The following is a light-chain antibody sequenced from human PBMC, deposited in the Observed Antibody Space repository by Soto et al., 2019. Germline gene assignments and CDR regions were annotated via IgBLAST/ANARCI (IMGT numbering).Light chain of an antibody. CDR3: QQRSNGYT. CDR2: DAS. V-gene: IGKV3-11*01. J-gene: IGKJ2*01. Sequence: EIVLTQSPATLSLSPGERATLSCRASQSVSSYLAWYQQKPGQAPRLLIYDASNRATGIPARFSGSGSGTYFTLTISSLEPEDFAVYYCQQRSNGYTFGQGTKLEIK. CDR1: QSVSSY.